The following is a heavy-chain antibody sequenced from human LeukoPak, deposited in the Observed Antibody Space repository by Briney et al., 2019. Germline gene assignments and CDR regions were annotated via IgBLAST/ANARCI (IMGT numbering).Heavy chain of an antibody. Sequence: GGSLRLSCAASGFTFSSYWVHWVRQAPGKGLVWVLRVNSNESITTYADSVNGRFTISRDNAKNTLYLQMKSLRAEDTTVYYCARGHLPTPRSAMDVWGQGTTVTVSS. V-gene: IGHV3-74*01. J-gene: IGHJ6*02. CDR2: VNSNESIT. CDR1: GFTFSSYW. D-gene: IGHD3-3*02. CDR3: ARGHLPTPRSAMDV.